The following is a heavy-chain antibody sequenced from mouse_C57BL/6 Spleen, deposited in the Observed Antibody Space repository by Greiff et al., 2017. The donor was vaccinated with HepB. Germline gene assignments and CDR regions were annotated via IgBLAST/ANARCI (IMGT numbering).Heavy chain of an antibody. D-gene: IGHD4-1*01. J-gene: IGHJ3*01. CDR3: ARGGFNWEGFAY. Sequence: VQLQQPGAELVMPGASVKLSCKASGYTFTSYWMHWVKQRPGQGLEWIGEIDPSDSYTNYNQKFKGKSTLTVDKSSSTAYMQLSSLTSEDSAVYYGARGGFNWEGFAYWGQGTLVTVSA. CDR1: GYTFTSYW. V-gene: IGHV1-69*01. CDR2: IDPSDSYT.